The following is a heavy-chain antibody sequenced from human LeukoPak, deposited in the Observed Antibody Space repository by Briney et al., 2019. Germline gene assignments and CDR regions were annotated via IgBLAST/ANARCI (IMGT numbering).Heavy chain of an antibody. CDR3: AKGGRIVTPDFDY. D-gene: IGHD3-22*01. CDR2: ISYDGSNK. V-gene: IGHV3-30*18. J-gene: IGHJ4*02. Sequence: PGGSLRLSCAASGFTFSSYGMHWVRQAPGKGLEWVAVISYDGSNKYYADSVKGRFTISRDNSKNTLYLQMNSLRAEDTAVYYCAKGGRIVTPDFDYWGQGTLVTVSS. CDR1: GFTFSSYG.